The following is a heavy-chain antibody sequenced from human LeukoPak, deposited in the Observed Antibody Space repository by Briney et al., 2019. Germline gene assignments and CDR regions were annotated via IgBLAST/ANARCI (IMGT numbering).Heavy chain of an antibody. CDR3: ARDGWGGYYDSSGLDY. D-gene: IGHD3-22*01. CDR1: GFTFSSYW. J-gene: IGHJ4*02. CDR2: IKQDGSEK. Sequence: PGGSLRLSCAVSGFTFSSYWMSWVRQAPGKGLEWVANIKQDGSEKYYVDSVKGRFTISRDNAKNSLYLQMNSLRAEDTAVYYCARDGWGGYYDSSGLDYWGQGTLVTVSS. V-gene: IGHV3-7*01.